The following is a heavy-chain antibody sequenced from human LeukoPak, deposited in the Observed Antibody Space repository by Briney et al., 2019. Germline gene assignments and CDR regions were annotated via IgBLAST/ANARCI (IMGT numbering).Heavy chain of an antibody. J-gene: IGHJ4*02. CDR2: ISGSGGST. CDR3: AKSPNQYYYGSGSYYNL. D-gene: IGHD3-10*01. Sequence: PGGSLRLSCAASGFTFSSYAMSWVRQAPGKGLEWVSAISGSGGSTYYADSVKGRFTISRDNSKNTLYLQMNSLRAEDTAVYYCAKSPNQYYYGSGSYYNLWGQGTLVTVSS. CDR1: GFTFSSYA. V-gene: IGHV3-23*01.